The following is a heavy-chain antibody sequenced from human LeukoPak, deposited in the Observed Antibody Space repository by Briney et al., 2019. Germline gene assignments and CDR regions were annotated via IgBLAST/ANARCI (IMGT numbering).Heavy chain of an antibody. D-gene: IGHD4-23*01. J-gene: IGHJ3*02. CDR1: GGSYSGYF. V-gene: IGHV4-34*01. CDR3: AIDYSGNSAAFDI. Sequence: SETLSLTCDVYGGSYSGYFWSWLRQPPGEGLEWIGEINDSGSTNFNPSLKSRVTVSVDTAKKQFSLKLSSVTAADTAVYYCAIDYSGNSAAFDIWGQGTTVTVSS. CDR2: INDSGST.